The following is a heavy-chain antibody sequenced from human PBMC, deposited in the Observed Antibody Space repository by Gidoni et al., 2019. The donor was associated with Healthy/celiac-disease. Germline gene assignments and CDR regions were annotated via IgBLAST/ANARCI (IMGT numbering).Heavy chain of an antibody. Sequence: QVQLQQWGAGLLKPSETLSLTCAVYGGSFSGYYWSWIRQPPGKGLEWIGEINHSGSTNYNPSLKSRVTISVDTSKNQFSLKLSSVTTADTAVYYCARGLKYYYDTSFDPWGQGTLVTVSS. D-gene: IGHD3-22*01. V-gene: IGHV4-34*01. CDR2: INHSGST. J-gene: IGHJ5*02. CDR1: GGSFSGYY. CDR3: ARGLKYYYDTSFDP.